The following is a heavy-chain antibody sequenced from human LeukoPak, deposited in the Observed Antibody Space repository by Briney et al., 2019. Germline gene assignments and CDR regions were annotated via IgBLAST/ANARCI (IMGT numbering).Heavy chain of an antibody. CDR1: GYTFTSYD. J-gene: IGHJ4*02. Sequence: ASVKVSCKASGYTFTSYDINWVRQATGQGLEWMGWMNPNSGNTGYAQKFQGRVTMTRDTSISTAYMELSSLRSEDTAVYYCARAVYDDFWSGYYTGIGYWGQGTLVTASS. V-gene: IGHV1-8*01. CDR2: MNPNSGNT. CDR3: ARAVYDDFWSGYYTGIGY. D-gene: IGHD3-3*01.